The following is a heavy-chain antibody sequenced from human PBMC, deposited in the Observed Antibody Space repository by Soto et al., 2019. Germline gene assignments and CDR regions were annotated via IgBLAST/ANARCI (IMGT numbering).Heavy chain of an antibody. D-gene: IGHD6-19*01. CDR3: ARDTRYSSVQRLLDY. CDR1: GFTFSSYS. Sequence: EVQLVESGGGLVKPGGSLRLSCAASGFTFSSYSMNWVRQAPGKGLEWVSSISSSSSYIYYADSVKGRFTISRDNAKNSLYLQMNSLRAEDTAVYYCARDTRYSSVQRLLDYWGQGTLVTVSS. J-gene: IGHJ4*02. CDR2: ISSSSSYI. V-gene: IGHV3-21*01.